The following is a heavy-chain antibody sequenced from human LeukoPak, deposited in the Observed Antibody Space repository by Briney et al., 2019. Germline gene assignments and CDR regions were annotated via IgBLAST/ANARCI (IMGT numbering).Heavy chain of an antibody. Sequence: QSGGSLRRSGAASGFTCSSYAMHWVRQAPGKGLEWVAVISYDGSNKYYADSVKGRFTISRDNSKNTLYLQMNSLRAEDTAVYYCARGGVYAIILLGGVGFDYWGQGTLVTVSS. J-gene: IGHJ4*02. CDR1: GFTCSSYA. V-gene: IGHV3-30*04. CDR2: ISYDGSNK. D-gene: IGHD2-8*01. CDR3: ARGGVYAIILLGGVGFDY.